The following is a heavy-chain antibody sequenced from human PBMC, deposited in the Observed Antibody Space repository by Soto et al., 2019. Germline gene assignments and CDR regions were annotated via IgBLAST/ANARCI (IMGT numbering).Heavy chain of an antibody. CDR3: ARHGWIATSGKGRGNWFDP. CDR2: IYPGDSDT. Sequence: EVQLVQSGAEVKKPGEFLKISCKGSGYTFTSYWIGWVRQMPGKGLEWMGIIYPGDSDTRYSPSFQSQVTISADKSISTAYLQWSSLKASDTAMYYCARHGWIATSGKGRGNWFDPWGQGTLVTVSS. J-gene: IGHJ5*02. D-gene: IGHD6-13*01. CDR1: GYTFTSYW. V-gene: IGHV5-51*01.